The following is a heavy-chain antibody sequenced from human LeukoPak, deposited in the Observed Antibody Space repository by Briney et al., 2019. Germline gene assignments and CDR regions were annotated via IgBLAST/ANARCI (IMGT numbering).Heavy chain of an antibody. CDR1: GFTFSSYG. CDR2: IRYDGSNK. J-gene: IGHJ4*02. D-gene: IGHD3-3*01. V-gene: IGHV3-30*02. CDR3: AKDLWEYDFWSGYYPFDY. Sequence: PGGSLRLSCAASGFTFSSYGMHWVRQAPGKGLEWVAFIRYDGSNKYYADSVKGRFTISRDNSKNTLYLQMNSLRAEDTAVYYCAKDLWEYDFWSGYYPFDYWGQGTLVTVSS.